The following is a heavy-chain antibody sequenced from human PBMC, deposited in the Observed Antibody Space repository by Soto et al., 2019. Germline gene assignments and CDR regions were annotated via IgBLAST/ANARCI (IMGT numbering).Heavy chain of an antibody. V-gene: IGHV3-53*01. CDR2: IYSGGST. D-gene: IGHD2-21*02. Sequence: PGGSLRLSCAASGFTVSSNYMSWVRQAPGKGLEWVSVIYSGGSTYYADSVKGRFTISRDNSKNTLYLQMNSLRAEDTAVYYCARAYCGGDCYVYYYGMDVWGQGTTVTVSS. CDR3: ARAYCGGDCYVYYYGMDV. CDR1: GFTVSSNY. J-gene: IGHJ6*02.